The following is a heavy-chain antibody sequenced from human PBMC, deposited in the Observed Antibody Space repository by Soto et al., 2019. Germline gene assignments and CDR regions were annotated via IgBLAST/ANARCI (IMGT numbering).Heavy chain of an antibody. J-gene: IGHJ4*02. CDR1: GYTFTGYY. CDR3: ARAPTLRYFRRAFDY. V-gene: IGHV1-2*02. D-gene: IGHD3-9*01. Sequence: QVQLVQSGAEVKKPGASVKVSCKASGYTFTGYYMHWVRQAPGQGLEWMGWINPNSGGTGYAQKFQGRVTMTRNTSISTAYMELSSLRSEDTAVYYCARAPTLRYFRRAFDYWGQGTLVTVSS. CDR2: INPNSGGT.